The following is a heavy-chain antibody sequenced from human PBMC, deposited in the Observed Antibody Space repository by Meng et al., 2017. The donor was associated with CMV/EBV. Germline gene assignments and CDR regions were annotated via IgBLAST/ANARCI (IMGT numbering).Heavy chain of an antibody. D-gene: IGHD2-2*01. J-gene: IGHJ6*02. Sequence: SLKISCAASGFTFSDYYMSWIRQAPGKGLEWVSYISSSGSTIYYADSVKGRFTISRDNAKNSLYLQMNSLRAEDTAVYYCARDRRYCSSTSCYPPYYYYYGMDVWGQGTTVTVSS. V-gene: IGHV3-11*01. CDR3: ARDRRYCSSTSCYPPYYYYYGMDV. CDR2: ISSSGSTI. CDR1: GFTFSDYY.